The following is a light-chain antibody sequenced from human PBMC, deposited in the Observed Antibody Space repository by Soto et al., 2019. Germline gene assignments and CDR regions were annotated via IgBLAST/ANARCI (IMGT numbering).Light chain of an antibody. V-gene: IGKV1-9*01. Sequence: IQLTQSPSSLSASVGDRVTITYRASQGISSYLAWYQQKPGKAPKLLIYAASTLQSGVPSRFSGSGSGTDFTLTISSLQPDDFATYYCQPDNSYSQLTFGGGTKVAIK. CDR3: QPDNSYSQLT. J-gene: IGKJ4*01. CDR1: QGISSY. CDR2: AAS.